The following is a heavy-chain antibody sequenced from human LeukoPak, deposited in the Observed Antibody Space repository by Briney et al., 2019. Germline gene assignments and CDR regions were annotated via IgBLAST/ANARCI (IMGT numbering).Heavy chain of an antibody. Sequence: PSETLSLTCTVTGDSISSQYWSWIRQSPGKGLEWIGRIDSSGKTNYNPSLKSRVTISTDKSKGQFSLKVNSVTAADTAVYYCARGVGSSSSNWFDPWGQGALVTVSS. D-gene: IGHD6-13*01. CDR1: GDSISSQY. CDR3: ARGVGSSSSNWFDP. CDR2: IDSSGKT. V-gene: IGHV4-4*07. J-gene: IGHJ5*02.